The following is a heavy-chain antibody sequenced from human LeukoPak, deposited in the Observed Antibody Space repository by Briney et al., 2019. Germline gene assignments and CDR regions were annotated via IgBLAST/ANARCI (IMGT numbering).Heavy chain of an antibody. Sequence: SETLSLTCTDSGGSISSYYWSWIRQPPGKGLEWIGYIYTSGSTNYNPSLKSRVTISVDTPKNQFSLKLSSVTAADTAVYYCAGRGRDGYNPLFDYWGQGTLVTVSS. CDR3: AGRGRDGYNPLFDY. D-gene: IGHD5-24*01. J-gene: IGHJ4*02. CDR2: IYTSGST. V-gene: IGHV4-4*09. CDR1: GGSISSYY.